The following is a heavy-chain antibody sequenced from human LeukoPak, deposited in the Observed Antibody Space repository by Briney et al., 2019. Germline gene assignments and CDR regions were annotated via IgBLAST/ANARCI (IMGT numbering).Heavy chain of an antibody. Sequence: SSETLSLTCTVSGGSISSYYWSWIRQPPGKGLEWIGYIYYSGSTNYNPSLKSRVTISVDTSKNQFSLKLSSVTAADTAVYYCARPSSSWYFDYWGQGTLVTVSS. CDR2: IYYSGST. D-gene: IGHD6-13*01. V-gene: IGHV4-59*08. CDR1: GGSISSYY. J-gene: IGHJ4*02. CDR3: ARPSSSWYFDY.